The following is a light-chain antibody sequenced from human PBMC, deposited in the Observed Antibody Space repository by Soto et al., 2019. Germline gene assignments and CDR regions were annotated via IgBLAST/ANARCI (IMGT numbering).Light chain of an antibody. V-gene: IGKV4-1*01. CDR1: QSVLHSSNNKNY. CDR2: WAS. CDR3: QQYYSTPVT. Sequence: DIMMTQSPDSLAVSLGERATINCKSSQSVLHSSNNKNYLAWYQQKPGHPPNLLIYWASTREFGVPDRFSGSGSGTDFTLTISSLQAEDVAVYYCQQYYSTPVTFGPGTKVDIK. J-gene: IGKJ3*01.